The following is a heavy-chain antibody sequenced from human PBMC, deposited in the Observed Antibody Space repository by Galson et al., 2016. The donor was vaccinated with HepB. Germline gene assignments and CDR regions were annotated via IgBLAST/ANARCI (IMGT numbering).Heavy chain of an antibody. D-gene: IGHD3-9*01. V-gene: IGHV3-23*01. J-gene: IGHJ3*01. Sequence: SLRLSCAASGFTFHHYSMSWVRQSPGKGLEWVSGISGSGVGKHYADSVKGRFTISRDNSKNTLYLQMNTLRVGDRAIYDCAKADSLPYFDYEGDFFDVLGQGTLVTVSS. CDR1: GFTFHHYS. CDR3: AKADSLPYFDYEGDFFDV. CDR2: ISGSGVGK.